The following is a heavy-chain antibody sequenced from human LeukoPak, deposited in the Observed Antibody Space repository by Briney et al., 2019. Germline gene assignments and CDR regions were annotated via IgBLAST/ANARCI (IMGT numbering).Heavy chain of an antibody. D-gene: IGHD5-24*01. CDR2: INAGTGDG. CDR3: ARSGDNWSCDN. V-gene: IGHV1-3*01. CDR1: GYTFSHYG. J-gene: IGHJ4*02. Sequence: ASVKVSCKASGYTFSHYGVQWVRQAPGQTLEWMGWINAGTGDGEYSQKFQDRLTMTSDTSATTLYMELNSLSFEDTAVYYCARSGDNWSCDNWGQGTLVTVSS.